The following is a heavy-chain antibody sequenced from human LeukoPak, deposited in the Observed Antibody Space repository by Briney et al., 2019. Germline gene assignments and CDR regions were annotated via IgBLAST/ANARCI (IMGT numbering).Heavy chain of an antibody. CDR1: GYTFTSYG. Sequence: ASVTVSCKASGYTFTSYGISWVRQAPGQGLEWMGWISAYNCNTNYAQKLQGRVTMTTDTSTSAAYMELRSLRSDDTAVYYCARVPTYCGGDCYCDYWGQGTLVTVSS. CDR3: ARVPTYCGGDCYCDY. V-gene: IGHV1-18*01. CDR2: ISAYNCNT. D-gene: IGHD2-21*02. J-gene: IGHJ4*02.